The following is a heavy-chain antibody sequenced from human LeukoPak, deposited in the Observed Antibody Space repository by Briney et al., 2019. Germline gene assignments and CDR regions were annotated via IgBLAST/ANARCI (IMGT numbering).Heavy chain of an antibody. V-gene: IGHV1-18*01. Sequence: ASVKVSCKASGYTFTNYGISWVRQAPGQGREWMGWISGYNGNTNYAQKVQGRVTVTTDTSTSTVYMELRSLRSDDTAVYYCARASHCSSTNCYAGNFDYWGQGTLVTVSS. D-gene: IGHD2-2*01. CDR1: GYTFTNYG. CDR2: ISGYNGNT. CDR3: ARASHCSSTNCYAGNFDY. J-gene: IGHJ4*02.